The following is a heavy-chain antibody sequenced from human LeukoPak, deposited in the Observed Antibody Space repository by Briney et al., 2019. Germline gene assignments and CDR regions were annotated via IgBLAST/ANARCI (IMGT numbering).Heavy chain of an antibody. J-gene: IGHJ4*02. CDR2: ISGRGGST. CDR3: AKDLELLSYFDY. D-gene: IGHD1-7*01. CDR1: GFTFRSYA. V-gene: IGHV3-23*01. Sequence: PGGSLRLSCAASGFTFRSYAMRWVRQAPGKGLEWVSGISGRGGSTYYADSVKGRFTISRDNSKNTLYLQMNSLKAEDTAIYYCAKDLELLSYFDYWGQGTLVTVSS.